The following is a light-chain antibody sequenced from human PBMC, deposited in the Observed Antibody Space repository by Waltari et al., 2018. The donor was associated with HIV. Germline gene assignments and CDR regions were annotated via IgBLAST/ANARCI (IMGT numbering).Light chain of an antibody. Sequence: EVVLTQSPGTLSLSPGERATLSCRASQSVSDNYLAWYQQKPGQAPRLLIHGASNRATGIPDRFSGSGSGTDFTLTISRLEPEDFAVYYCQQYGTSRTFGQGTKVEI. V-gene: IGKV3-20*01. CDR2: GAS. CDR1: QSVSDNY. CDR3: QQYGTSRT. J-gene: IGKJ1*01.